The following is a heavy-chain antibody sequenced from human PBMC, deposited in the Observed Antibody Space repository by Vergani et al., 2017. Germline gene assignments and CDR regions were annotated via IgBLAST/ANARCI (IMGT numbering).Heavy chain of an antibody. V-gene: IGHV3-11*06. CDR3: ARVPLVGAPGDAFDI. Sequence: QVQLVESGGGLVKPGGSLRLSCAASGFTFSDYYMSWIRQAPGKGLEWVSYISSSSSYPNYADSVKGRFTISRDNAKNSLYLQMNSLRAEDTAVYYCARVPLVGAPGDAFDIWGQGTMVTVSS. CDR2: ISSSSSYP. J-gene: IGHJ3*02. D-gene: IGHD1-26*01. CDR1: GFTFSDYY.